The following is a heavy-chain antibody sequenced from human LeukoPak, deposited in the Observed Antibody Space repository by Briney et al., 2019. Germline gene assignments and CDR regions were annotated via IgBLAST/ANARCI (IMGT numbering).Heavy chain of an antibody. CDR3: ARDSGSYYVFDY. V-gene: IGHV3-21*01. J-gene: IGHJ4*02. CDR2: ISSSSSYI. Sequence: PGGSLRLSCAASGFTFSSYAMSWVRRAPGKGLEWVSSISSSSSYIYYADSVKGRFTISRDNAKNSLYLQMNSLRAEDTAVYYCARDSGSYYVFDYWGQGTLVTVSS. CDR1: GFTFSSYA. D-gene: IGHD1-26*01.